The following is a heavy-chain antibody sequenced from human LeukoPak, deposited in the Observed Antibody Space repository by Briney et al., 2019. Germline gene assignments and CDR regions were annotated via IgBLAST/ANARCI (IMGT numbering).Heavy chain of an antibody. Sequence: GGSLRLSCAASGFTFSSYSIKWVRQAPARGLEWVSSISSSSGYIFYADSVKGRFTISRDNAKNSLYLQMNSLRPEDTALYYCARDIAVAGTGPDYWGQGTLVTVSS. CDR3: ARDIAVAGTGPDY. J-gene: IGHJ4*02. V-gene: IGHV3-21*01. D-gene: IGHD6-19*01. CDR2: ISSSSGYI. CDR1: GFTFSSYS.